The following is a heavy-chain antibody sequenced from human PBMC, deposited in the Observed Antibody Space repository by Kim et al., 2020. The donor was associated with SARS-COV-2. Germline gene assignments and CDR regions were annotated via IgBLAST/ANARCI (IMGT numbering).Heavy chain of an antibody. J-gene: IGHJ4*02. CDR1: GYTFTSYY. Sequence: ASVKVSCKASGYTFTSYYMHWVRQAPGQGLEWMGIINPSGGSTSYAQKFQGRVTMTRDTSTSTVYMELSSLRSEDTAVYYCARDHTVRGVTTYFDYWGQGTLVTVSS. CDR3: ARDHTVRGVTTYFDY. D-gene: IGHD3-10*01. CDR2: INPSGGST. V-gene: IGHV1-46*01.